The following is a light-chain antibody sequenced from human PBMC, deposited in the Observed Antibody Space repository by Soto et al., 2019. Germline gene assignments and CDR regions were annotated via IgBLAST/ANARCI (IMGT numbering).Light chain of an antibody. Sequence: DIQMTQSPSSLSASVGDRVTITCRASQSISSYLNWYQQKPGKAPNLLIYGASTLQSGVPSRFSGSGSGTDFTLTINSLQAEDFATYFCQQSYSTPPWTFGQGTKVDIK. V-gene: IGKV1-39*01. CDR3: QQSYSTPPWT. J-gene: IGKJ1*01. CDR1: QSISSY. CDR2: GAS.